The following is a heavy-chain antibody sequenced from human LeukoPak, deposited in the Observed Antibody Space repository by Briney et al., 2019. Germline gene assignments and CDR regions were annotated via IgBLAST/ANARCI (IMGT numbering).Heavy chain of an antibody. Sequence: GGSLRLSCAASGFTFGSPWMHWVRHAPGKGLVWVSRINSDGSATAYADSVKGRFTISRDNAENTLYLQMNSLRAGDTAVYYCARGRDWNYGDYWGQGTLVTVSS. CDR3: ARGRDWNYGDY. V-gene: IGHV3-74*01. D-gene: IGHD1-7*01. CDR1: GFTFGSPW. CDR2: INSDGSAT. J-gene: IGHJ4*02.